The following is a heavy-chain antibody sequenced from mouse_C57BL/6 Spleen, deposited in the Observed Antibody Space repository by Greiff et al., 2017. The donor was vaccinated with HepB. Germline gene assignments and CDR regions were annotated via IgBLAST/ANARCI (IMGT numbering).Heavy chain of an antibody. CDR2: IYPGDGDT. Sequence: VHLVASGPELVQPGASVKISCKASGYAFSSSWMNWVKQRPGKGLEWIGRIYPGDGDTNYNGKFKGKATLTADKSSSTAYMQLSSLTSEDSAVYFCSFYYCSSYRYFDVWGTGTTVTVSS. CDR1: GYAFSSSW. V-gene: IGHV1-82*01. CDR3: SFYYCSSYRYFDV. D-gene: IGHD1-1*01. J-gene: IGHJ1*03.